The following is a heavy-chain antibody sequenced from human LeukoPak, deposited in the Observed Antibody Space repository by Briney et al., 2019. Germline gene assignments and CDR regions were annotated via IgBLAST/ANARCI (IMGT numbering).Heavy chain of an antibody. CDR2: IYYSGST. Sequence: SETLSLTCTVSGGSISSYYWSWIWQPPGKGLEWIGYIYYSGSTNYNPSLKSRVTISVDTSKNQFSLKLSSVTAADTAVYYCARGDSSSWYDGLGYYYGMDVWGQGTLVTVSS. V-gene: IGHV4-59*01. CDR1: GGSISSYY. D-gene: IGHD6-13*01. CDR3: ARGDSSSWYDGLGYYYGMDV. J-gene: IGHJ6*02.